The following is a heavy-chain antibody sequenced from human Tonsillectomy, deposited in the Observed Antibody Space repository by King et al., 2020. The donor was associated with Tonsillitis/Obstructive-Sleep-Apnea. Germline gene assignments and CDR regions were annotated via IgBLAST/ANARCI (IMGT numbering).Heavy chain of an antibody. CDR2: ISGSGGST. D-gene: IGHD3-3*01. J-gene: IGHJ3*02. Sequence: VQLVESGGGLVQPGGSLRLSCAASGFTFSSYAMSWVRQAPGKGLEWVSAISGSGGSTYYADSVKGRFTLSRDNSKNTLYLQMNSMRAEDTAVYYCAKYRAALHDCWCGTIFGDAFDIWGQGTMVTVSS. V-gene: IGHV3-23*04. CDR1: GFTFSSYA. CDR3: AKYRAALHDCWCGTIFGDAFDI.